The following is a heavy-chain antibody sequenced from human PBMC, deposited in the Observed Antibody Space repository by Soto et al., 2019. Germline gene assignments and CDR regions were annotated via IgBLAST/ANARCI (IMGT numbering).Heavy chain of an antibody. CDR3: ASRVGAVDY. D-gene: IGHD3-16*01. Sequence: VQLVESGGGVVQPGRSLRLSCATSGFTFSSFVMHWVRQAPGKGLEWVAVIYHDGSNKYYADSVKGRFTISRDNSKRTLYLQMNSLRAEDTAVYYCASRVGAVDYWGQGTLVTVSS. CDR2: IYHDGSNK. V-gene: IGHV3-33*01. CDR1: GFTFSSFV. J-gene: IGHJ4*02.